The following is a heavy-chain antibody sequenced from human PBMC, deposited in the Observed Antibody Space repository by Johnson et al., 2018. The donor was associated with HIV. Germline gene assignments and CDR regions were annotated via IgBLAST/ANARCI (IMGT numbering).Heavy chain of an antibody. V-gene: IGHV3-30*04. CDR3: APLVDAFDI. Sequence: QVQLVESGGGVVQPGRSLRLSCAASGFTFRSYAMHWVRQAPGKGLEWVAVISYDGKSTYYADSVKGRFTISRDNAKNTLYLQMNSLRAEDTAVYYCAPLVDAFDIWGQGTMVTVSS. CDR1: GFTFRSYA. CDR2: ISYDGKST. J-gene: IGHJ3*02. D-gene: IGHD2-8*02.